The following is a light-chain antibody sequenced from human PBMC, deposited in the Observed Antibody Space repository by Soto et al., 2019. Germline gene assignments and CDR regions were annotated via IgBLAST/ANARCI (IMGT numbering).Light chain of an antibody. CDR1: QSVTSSY. Sequence: EIVLTQSPGTLSLSPGERATLSCRASQSVTSSYLAWYQQKPGQAPRLLIYGASSRATGIPDRFSGSGSGTDFTLTISRLEPEYFAVYYCQEYGSSRTFGQATKVEIK. CDR2: GAS. V-gene: IGKV3-20*01. CDR3: QEYGSSRT. J-gene: IGKJ1*01.